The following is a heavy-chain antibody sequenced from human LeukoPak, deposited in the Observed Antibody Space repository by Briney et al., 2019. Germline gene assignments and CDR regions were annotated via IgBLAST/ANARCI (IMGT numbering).Heavy chain of an antibody. V-gene: IGHV3-23*01. J-gene: IGHJ4*02. CDR2: ISGSGGST. CDR3: ARTTGDKRGYYFDY. Sequence: RPGGSLRLSCAASGFTFSSYAMSWVRQAPGKGLEWVSAISGSGGSTYYADSVKGRFTISRDNSKNTLYLQMGSLRAEDMAVYYCARTTGDKRGYYFDYWGQGTLVTVSS. D-gene: IGHD7-27*01. CDR1: GFTFSSYA.